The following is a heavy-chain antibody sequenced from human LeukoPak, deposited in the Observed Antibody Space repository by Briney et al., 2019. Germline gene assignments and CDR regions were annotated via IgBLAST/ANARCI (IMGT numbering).Heavy chain of an antibody. J-gene: IGHJ4*02. CDR2: INPNSGGT. Sequence: EASVRVSCKTSGYTFTGYYLHWVRQAPGQGLEWMGWINPNSGGTNYAQKFQGRVTMTRDTSISTAYMELSRLRSDDTAVYYCARDGGSTYYYDSSGYEFDYWGQGTLVTVSS. V-gene: IGHV1-2*02. CDR3: ARDGGSTYYYDSSGYEFDY. D-gene: IGHD3-22*01. CDR1: GYTFTGYY.